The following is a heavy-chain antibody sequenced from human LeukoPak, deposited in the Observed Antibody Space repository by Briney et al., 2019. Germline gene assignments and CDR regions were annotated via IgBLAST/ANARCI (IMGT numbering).Heavy chain of an antibody. CDR2: INPNSSGT. CDR1: GYTFTGYY. D-gene: IGHD2-15*01. J-gene: IGHJ6*03. V-gene: IGHV1-2*02. CDR3: ARDVVVAAPGYYMDV. Sequence: ASVKVSCKASGYTFTGYYMHWVRQAPGQGLEWMGWINPNSSGTNYAQTFQGRVTMTRDTSISTAYMELSRLSSDDTAVYYCARDVVVAAPGYYMDVWGKGTTVTVSS.